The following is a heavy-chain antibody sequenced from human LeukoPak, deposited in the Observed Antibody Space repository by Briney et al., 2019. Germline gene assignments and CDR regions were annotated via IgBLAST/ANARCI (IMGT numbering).Heavy chain of an antibody. CDR1: GGSISSYY. V-gene: IGHV4-59*01. Sequence: PSETLSLTCSVSGGSISSYYWSWIRQPPGKGLEWIGYIYYSGSTNYNPSLKSRVTISVDTSKNQFSLKLSSVTAADTAVYYCARGVGGDWSQDWYFDLWGRGTLVTVSS. D-gene: IGHD2-21*02. CDR3: ARGVGGDWSQDWYFDL. CDR2: IYYSGST. J-gene: IGHJ2*01.